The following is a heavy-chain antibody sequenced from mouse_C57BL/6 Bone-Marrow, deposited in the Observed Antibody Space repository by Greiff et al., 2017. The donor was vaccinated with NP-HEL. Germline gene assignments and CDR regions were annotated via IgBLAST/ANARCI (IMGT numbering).Heavy chain of an antibody. CDR3: ARQIFDYGSSPYYAMDY. CDR2: ISNGGGST. J-gene: IGHJ4*01. V-gene: IGHV5-12*01. CDR1: GFTFSDYY. D-gene: IGHD1-1*01. Sequence: EVQGVESGGGLVQPGGSLKLSCAASGFTFSDYYMYWVRQTPEKRLEWVAYISNGGGSTYYPDTVKGRFTISRDNAKNTLYLQMSRLKSEDTAMYYCARQIFDYGSSPYYAMDYWGQGTSVTVSS.